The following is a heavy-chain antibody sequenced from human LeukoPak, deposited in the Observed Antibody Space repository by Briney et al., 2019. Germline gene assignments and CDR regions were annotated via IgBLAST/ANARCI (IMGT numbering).Heavy chain of an antibody. J-gene: IGHJ4*02. V-gene: IGHV3-48*03. D-gene: IGHD3-16*01. CDR1: GFTFSRSW. CDR2: IGSDGSTI. Sequence: GGSLRLSCAASGFTFSRSWMNWVRQAPGKGLDWLSYIGSDGSTIYYADSVKGRFTISRDNAENSLYLQMNSLRAEDTAVYYCARDSSAWGRAGFDYWGQGTLVTVSS. CDR3: ARDSSAWGRAGFDY.